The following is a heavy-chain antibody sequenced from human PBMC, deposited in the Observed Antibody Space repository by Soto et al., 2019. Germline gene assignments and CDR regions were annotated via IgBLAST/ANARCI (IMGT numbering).Heavy chain of an antibody. J-gene: IGHJ4*02. V-gene: IGHV1-69*02. CDR3: ASQPAHGYSSSWLDY. D-gene: IGHD6-13*01. CDR1: GGTFSSYT. Sequence: QVQLVQSGAEVKKPGSSVEVYCKASGGTFSSYTISWVRQAPGQGLEWMGRIIPILGIANYAQKFQGRVTITADKSTSTAYMELSSLRSEDTAVYYCASQPAHGYSSSWLDYWGQGTLVTVSS. CDR2: IIPILGIA.